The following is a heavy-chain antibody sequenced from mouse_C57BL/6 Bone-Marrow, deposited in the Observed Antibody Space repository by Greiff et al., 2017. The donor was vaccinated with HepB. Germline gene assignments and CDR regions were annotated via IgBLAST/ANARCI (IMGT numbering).Heavy chain of an antibody. V-gene: IGHV1-64*01. CDR2: IHPNSGST. Sequence: QVQLQQPGAELVKPGASVKLSCKASGYTFTSYWMHWVKQRPGQGLEWIGMIHPNSGSTNYNEKFKSKATLTVDKSSSTAYMQLSGLASEDSAVYYCASASTGAAYWGQGTLVTVSA. J-gene: IGHJ3*01. CDR1: GYTFTSYW. CDR3: ASASTGAAY. D-gene: IGHD1-1*01.